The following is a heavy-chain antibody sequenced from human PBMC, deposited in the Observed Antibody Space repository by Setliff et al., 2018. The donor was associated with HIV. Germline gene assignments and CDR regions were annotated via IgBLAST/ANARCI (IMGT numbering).Heavy chain of an antibody. J-gene: IGHJ4*02. Sequence: QPGGSLRLSCAASGFTFSSYAMTWVRQAPGKGVEWVSVIFSGGDSTYYADSVKGRFIISRDNSKNTLYLQMNSLRAEDTAVYFCARYVRHPYYFDYWGQGALVTVSS. V-gene: IGHV3-23*03. CDR1: GFTFSSYA. D-gene: IGHD3-10*01. CDR3: ARYVRHPYYFDY. CDR2: IFSGGDST.